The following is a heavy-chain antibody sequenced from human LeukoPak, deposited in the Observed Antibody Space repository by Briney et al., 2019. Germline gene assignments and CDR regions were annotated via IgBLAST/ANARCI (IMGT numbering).Heavy chain of an antibody. CDR3: ARDLVGAFWFDP. J-gene: IGHJ5*02. V-gene: IGHV3-9*01. D-gene: IGHD1-26*01. Sequence: PGGSLRLSCAASGVNFDDYAMHWVRQSPGTGLEWVAGLNWDSRSMAYADSVRGRFTISRDNAKNSLYLQMNSLRAEDTAVYYCARDLVGAFWFDPWGQGTLVTVSS. CDR2: LNWDSRSM. CDR1: GVNFDDYA.